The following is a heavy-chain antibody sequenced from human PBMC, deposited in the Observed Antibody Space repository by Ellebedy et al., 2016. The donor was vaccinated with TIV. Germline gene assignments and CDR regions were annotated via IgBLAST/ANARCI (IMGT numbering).Heavy chain of an antibody. V-gene: IGHV4-34*01. Sequence: MPSETLSLTCSVSGSSISSGYYWNWIRQPPGKGLEWIGEIDHSGSTNYNPSLKSRVTISIDTSKNQFSLNLSSVTAADTGVYYCARARKEPALAYWGQGTLVTVSS. CDR3: ARARKEPALAY. CDR1: GSSISSGYY. J-gene: IGHJ4*02. D-gene: IGHD1-14*01. CDR2: IDHSGST.